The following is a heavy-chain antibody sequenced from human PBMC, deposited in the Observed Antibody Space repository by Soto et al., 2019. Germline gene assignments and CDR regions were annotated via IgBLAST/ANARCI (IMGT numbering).Heavy chain of an antibody. CDR2: VYHNGST. V-gene: IGHV4-4*02. CDR1: GGSIIGSSHW. CDR3: ARGPQF. J-gene: IGHJ4*02. Sequence: QVQLQESGPGLVKPSGTLSLTCAVSGGSIIGSSHWWTWVGQSPGKVLEWLGEVYHNGSTNYNPSLKSQHTISIAESKNQWSRKLISMTAADTAVYFWARGPQFWGQGILVTVSS.